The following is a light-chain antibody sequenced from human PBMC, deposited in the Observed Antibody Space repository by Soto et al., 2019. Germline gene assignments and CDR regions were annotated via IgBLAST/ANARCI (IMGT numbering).Light chain of an antibody. V-gene: IGKV3-15*01. Sequence: MTQSPSTLSASVGDRVTITCRASQSISIWLSWYQQRPGQAPRLLIYGASTRATGIPARFSGSGSGTEFTLTISGLQSEDFGVYYCQQYKSWRTFGQGTNVEIK. CDR2: GAS. CDR3: QQYKSWRT. J-gene: IGKJ1*01. CDR1: QSISIW.